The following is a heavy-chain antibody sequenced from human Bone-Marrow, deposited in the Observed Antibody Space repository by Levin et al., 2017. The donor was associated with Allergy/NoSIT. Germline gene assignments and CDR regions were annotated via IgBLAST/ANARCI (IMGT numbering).Heavy chain of an antibody. CDR2: TYYSGST. CDR1: GGSISSYH. Sequence: SETLSLTCTVSGGSISSYHWSWIRQPPGKGLEWIGYTYYSGSTNYNPSLKSRVTISVDTSKNQFSLTLNSVTAADTAVYYCARERVVTSGGTYYYYGMAVWGQGTTVTVSS. J-gene: IGHJ6*02. D-gene: IGHD2-21*02. CDR3: ARERVVTSGGTYYYYGMAV. V-gene: IGHV4-59*01.